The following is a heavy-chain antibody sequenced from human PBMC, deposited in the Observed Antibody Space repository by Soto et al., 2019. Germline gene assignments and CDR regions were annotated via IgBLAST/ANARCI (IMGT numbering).Heavy chain of an antibody. J-gene: IGHJ4*02. CDR1: GYTFTGYD. CDR2: LNPNSGNT. V-gene: IGHV1-8*01. D-gene: IGHD1-26*01. Sequence: QAQLVQSGAEVKKPGASVKVSCKASGYTFTGYDINWVRQATGQGLEWMGWLNPNSGNTGYAQTFQGRVTMTRDNSITTAYMELTSLRDDGSAVYYCAGEKVGTTGIEFWGQGTLVTVSS. CDR3: AGEKVGTTGIEF.